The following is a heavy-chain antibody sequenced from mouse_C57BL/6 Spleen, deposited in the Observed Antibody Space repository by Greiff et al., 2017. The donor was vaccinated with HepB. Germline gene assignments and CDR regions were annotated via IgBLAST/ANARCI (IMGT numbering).Heavy chain of an antibody. Sequence: QVQLQQPGAELVRPGTSVKLSCKASGYTFTSYWMHWVKQRPGQGLEWIGVIDPSDSYTNYNQKFKGKATLTVDTSSSTAYMQLSSLTSEDSAVYYCARWRGGYDPFDYWGQGTTLTVSS. D-gene: IGHD2-2*01. CDR2: IDPSDSYT. V-gene: IGHV1-59*01. J-gene: IGHJ2*01. CDR1: GYTFTSYW. CDR3: ARWRGGYDPFDY.